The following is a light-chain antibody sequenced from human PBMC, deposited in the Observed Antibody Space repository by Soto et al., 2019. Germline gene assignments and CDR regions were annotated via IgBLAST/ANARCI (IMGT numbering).Light chain of an antibody. CDR3: QQYNSCLT. V-gene: IGKV1-5*01. CDR2: DAS. Sequence: DIQMTQSPSTLSASVGDRVTITCRARQSISSWLAWYQQKPGKAPKLLIYDASSLESVVPSGFSGSVSGTECSLTISRLQPGDFASYYCQQYNSCLTFVGGTKVEIK. CDR1: QSISSW. J-gene: IGKJ4*01.